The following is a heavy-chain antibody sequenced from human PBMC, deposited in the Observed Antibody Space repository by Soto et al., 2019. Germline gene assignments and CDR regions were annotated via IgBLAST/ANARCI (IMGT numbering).Heavy chain of an antibody. J-gene: IGHJ4*02. V-gene: IGHV4-39*01. Sequence: SETLSLTCTVSRGSISSGTNYWAWIRQPPGKGLEWIANIYYSGSTFYNPSLKSRVTISLDTSKNQFSLKLRSATAADTAVYYCASHEAGWYFDSWGQGTLVTVSS. D-gene: IGHD6-25*01. CDR2: IYYSGST. CDR1: RGSISSGTNY. CDR3: ASHEAGWYFDS.